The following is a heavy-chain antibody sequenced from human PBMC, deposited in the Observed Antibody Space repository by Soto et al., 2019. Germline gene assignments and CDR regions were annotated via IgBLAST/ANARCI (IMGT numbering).Heavy chain of an antibody. CDR2: IYYSGST. D-gene: IGHD4-17*01. Sequence: SETLSLTCTVSGGSISSSSYYWGWIRQPPGKGLEWIGSIYYSGSTYYNPSLKSRVTISVDTSKNQFSLKLSSVTAADTAVYYCARAHYGGTFDYWGQGTLVTVSS. J-gene: IGHJ4*02. V-gene: IGHV4-39*01. CDR1: GGSISSSSYY. CDR3: ARAHYGGTFDY.